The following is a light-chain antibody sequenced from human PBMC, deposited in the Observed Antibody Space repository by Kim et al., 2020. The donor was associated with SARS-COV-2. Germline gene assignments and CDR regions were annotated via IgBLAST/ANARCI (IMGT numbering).Light chain of an antibody. Sequence: EIVLTQSPGTLSLSPGQRATLACRASQSVSSSYLAWYQQKPGQAPRLLIYGASSSATGIPDRFSGSGSGTDFTLTISRLEPEDFAVYYCQQYGSSPYTFGQGTKLVI. V-gene: IGKV3-20*01. CDR1: QSVSSSY. J-gene: IGKJ2*01. CDR2: GAS. CDR3: QQYGSSPYT.